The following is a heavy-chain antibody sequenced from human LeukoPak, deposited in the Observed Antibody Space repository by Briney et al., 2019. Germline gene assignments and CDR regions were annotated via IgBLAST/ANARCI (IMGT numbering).Heavy chain of an antibody. CDR3: ARDPEMTTVTTGDY. CDR2: IWYDGSNK. Sequence: GGSLRLSCAASGFTFSSYGMPWVRQAPGKGLEWVAVIWYDGSNKYYADSVKGRFTISRDNSKNTLYLQMNSLRAEDTAVYYCARDPEMTTVTTGDYWGQGTLVTVSS. CDR1: GFTFSSYG. V-gene: IGHV3-33*01. D-gene: IGHD4-17*01. J-gene: IGHJ4*02.